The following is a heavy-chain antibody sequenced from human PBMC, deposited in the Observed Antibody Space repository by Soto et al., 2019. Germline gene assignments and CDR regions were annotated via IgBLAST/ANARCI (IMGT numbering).Heavy chain of an antibody. CDR3: ARDRGIVTYNFDY. J-gene: IGHJ4*02. CDR2: IYYSGST. CDR1: GGSMSIFY. D-gene: IGHD1-26*01. V-gene: IGHV4-59*01. Sequence: WETLSLNCTGSGGSMSIFYWSWIRQPPGKGLEWIGYIYYSGSTNYNPSLKSRVTISVDTSKNQFYLKLSSVTAADTAVYYCARDRGIVTYNFDYWGQGTLVTVS.